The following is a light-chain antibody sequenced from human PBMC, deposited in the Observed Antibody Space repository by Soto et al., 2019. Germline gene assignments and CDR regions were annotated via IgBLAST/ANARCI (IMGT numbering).Light chain of an antibody. CDR3: ASWDDSLNGLVV. V-gene: IGLV1-44*01. Sequence: QSVLTQPPSASGTPGQRVTISCSGSSSNIGSNTVNWYQQLPGTAPKLLIYSNSQRPSGVPDRFSGSKSGTSASLAISGLQSDDEADYYCASWDDSLNGLVVFGGGTKVTVL. CDR1: SSNIGSNT. J-gene: IGLJ2*01. CDR2: SNS.